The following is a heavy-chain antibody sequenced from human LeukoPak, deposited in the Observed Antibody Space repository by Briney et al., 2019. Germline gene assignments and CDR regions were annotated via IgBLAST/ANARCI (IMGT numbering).Heavy chain of an antibody. CDR3: ARGASTRWELPLYYFDY. D-gene: IGHD1-26*01. Sequence: GASVKVSCKASGGTFSSYAISWVRQAPGQGLEWMGWINPNSGGTNYAQKFQGRVTMTRDTSISTAYMELSRLRSDDTAVYYCARGASTRWELPLYYFDYWGQGTLVTVSS. V-gene: IGHV1-2*02. CDR1: GGTFSSYA. J-gene: IGHJ4*02. CDR2: INPNSGGT.